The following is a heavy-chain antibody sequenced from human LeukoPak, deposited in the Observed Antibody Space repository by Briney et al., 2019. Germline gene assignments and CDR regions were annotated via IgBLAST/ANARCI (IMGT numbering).Heavy chain of an antibody. CDR3: GRHASVDGNWPRPLDY. Sequence: PSETLSLTCTVSCGSISSSPYYWGWIRQPPGKGLEWIGNIYYSRGPYYNTSLKPRLTISVHTSKNQFSLRLTSVTAADTAVYYCGRHASVDGNWPRPLDYWGQGSLVTVSS. CDR2: IYYSRGP. J-gene: IGHJ4*02. V-gene: IGHV4-39*01. CDR1: CGSISSSPYY. D-gene: IGHD6-19*01.